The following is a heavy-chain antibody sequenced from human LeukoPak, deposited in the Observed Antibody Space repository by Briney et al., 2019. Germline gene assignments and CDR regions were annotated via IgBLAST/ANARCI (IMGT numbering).Heavy chain of an antibody. Sequence: GGSLRLSCAVSGFTFDAYLVTWVRQAPGRGLEWVANVNQDGTEQYYVDSVRGRFTISRDNAKNSLYLQMNSLRDEDTALYYCARRAYDYGDFFDYWGQGTLVTVSS. CDR3: ARRAYDYGDFFDY. J-gene: IGHJ4*02. V-gene: IGHV3-7*01. CDR1: GFTFDAYL. CDR2: VNQDGTEQ. D-gene: IGHD4-17*01.